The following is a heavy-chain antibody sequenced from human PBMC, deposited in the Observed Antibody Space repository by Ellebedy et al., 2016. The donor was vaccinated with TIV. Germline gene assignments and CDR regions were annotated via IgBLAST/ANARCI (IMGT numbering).Heavy chain of an antibody. J-gene: IGHJ4*02. CDR2: INHSGST. Sequence: GSLRLSCAVYGGSFSGYYWSWIRQPPGKGLEWIGEINHSGSTYYNPSLKSRVTISVDTSKNQFSLKLSSVTAADTAVYYCARRSLEFNTEDYWGQGTLVTVSS. D-gene: IGHD3-3*01. V-gene: IGHV4-34*01. CDR1: GGSFSGYY. CDR3: ARRSLEFNTEDY.